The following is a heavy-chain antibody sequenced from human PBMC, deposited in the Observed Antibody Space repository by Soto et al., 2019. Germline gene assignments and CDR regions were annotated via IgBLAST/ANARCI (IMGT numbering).Heavy chain of an antibody. V-gene: IGHV6-1*01. CDR2: TYYRSKWYN. J-gene: IGHJ6*02. CDR1: GDSVSSNSAA. Sequence: PSQTLSLTCAISGDSVSSNSAAWNWIRQSPSRGLEWLGRTYYRSKWYNDYAVSVKSRIIINPDTSKNQFSLHLNSVTPEDTAVYYCARAYGSGLYYYYGMDVWGQGTTVTVPS. CDR3: ARAYGSGLYYYYGMDV. D-gene: IGHD3-10*01.